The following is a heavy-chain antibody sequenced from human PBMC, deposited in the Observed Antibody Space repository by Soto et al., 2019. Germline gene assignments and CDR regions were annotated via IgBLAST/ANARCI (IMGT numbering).Heavy chain of an antibody. CDR2: VFSTGQK. CDR3: ARMYRWTYGTNHYYAMDV. CDR1: GFSLSNPKMG. V-gene: IGHV2-26*01. J-gene: IGHJ6*02. Sequence: QVTLEESGPVLVKPTETLTLTCAVSGFSLSNPKMGVSWVRQSPGKALEWLAHVFSTGQKSYITSLETRLTISKDTSKSQVVLTMTNMEAVDTATYYCARMYRWTYGTNHYYAMDVWGQGTMVTVSS. D-gene: IGHD1-7*01.